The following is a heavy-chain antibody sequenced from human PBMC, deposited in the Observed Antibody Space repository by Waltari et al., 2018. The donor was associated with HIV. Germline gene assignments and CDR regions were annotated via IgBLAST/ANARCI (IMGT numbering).Heavy chain of an antibody. CDR2: ISFDASNQ. CDR3: VRDPLAYYDFWSAYYFGDD. V-gene: IGHV3-30*03. D-gene: IGHD3-3*01. CDR1: GFTFTTYG. J-gene: IGHJ4*02. Sequence: QVQLVESGGGVVQPGRSLRLSCAASGFTFTTYGLPWVRQAPDKGLEWVAFISFDASNQYYGESVKGRFTISRDDSKNTLFLQMNSLSPEDTAMYYCVRDPLAYYDFWSAYYFGDDWGQGTLVTVSS.